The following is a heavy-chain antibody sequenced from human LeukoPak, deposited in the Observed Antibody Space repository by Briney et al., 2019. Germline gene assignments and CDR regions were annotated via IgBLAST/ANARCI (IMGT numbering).Heavy chain of an antibody. CDR1: GFTFRTYS. V-gene: IGHV3-48*02. D-gene: IGHD4-17*01. CDR2: ISSSSSTI. J-gene: IGHJ6*02. CDR3: ARAFYGDYGMDV. Sequence: PGESLRLSCAASGFTFRTYSMNWVRQAPGKGLEWVSYISSSSSTIHYADSVRGRFTISRDNAKNSLYLQINSPRDEDTAVYYCARAFYGDYGMDVWGQGTTVTVSS.